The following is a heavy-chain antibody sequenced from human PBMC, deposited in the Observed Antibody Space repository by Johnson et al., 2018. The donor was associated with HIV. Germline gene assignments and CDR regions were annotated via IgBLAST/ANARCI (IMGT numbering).Heavy chain of an antibody. V-gene: IGHV3-66*01. CDR1: GFTVTTKY. J-gene: IGHJ3*02. D-gene: IGHD1-14*01. CDR2: IYSGGST. Sequence: EVQLVESGGGLVQPGGSLRLSCAASGFTVTTKYMSWVRQAPGKGLEWVSVIYSGGSTYYADSVKGRFTISRDNSKNTLYLQMNSLRAEDTAVYYCARDGMAATKANIWGQGTMVTVSS. CDR3: ARDGMAATKANI.